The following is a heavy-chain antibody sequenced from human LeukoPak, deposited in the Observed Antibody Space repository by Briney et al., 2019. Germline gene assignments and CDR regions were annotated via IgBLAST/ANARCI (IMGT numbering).Heavy chain of an antibody. CDR2: IYYSGST. D-gene: IGHD5-12*01. J-gene: IGHJ4*02. V-gene: IGHV4-59*01. CDR3: ARYGGYDYFDY. Sequence: SETLSFTCTVSGGSISSYYWSWIRQPPGKGLEWIGYIYYSGSTNYNPSLKSRVTISVDTSKNQFSLKLSSVTAADTAVYYCARYGGYDYFDYWGQGTLVTVSS. CDR1: GGSISSYY.